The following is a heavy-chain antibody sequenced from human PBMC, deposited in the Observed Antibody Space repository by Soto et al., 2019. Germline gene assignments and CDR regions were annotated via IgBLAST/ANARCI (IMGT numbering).Heavy chain of an antibody. D-gene: IGHD2-2*01. CDR3: ARALHCSSTSCYDTYYYYYGMDV. CDR2: IWYDGSNK. J-gene: IGHJ6*02. Sequence: QVQLVESGGGVVQPGRSLRLSCAASGFTFSSYGMHWVRQAPGKGLEWVAVIWYDGSNKYYADSVKGRFTISRDNSKNTLYLQMNSLRAEDTAVYYCARALHCSSTSCYDTYYYYYGMDVWGQGTTVTVSS. V-gene: IGHV3-33*01. CDR1: GFTFSSYG.